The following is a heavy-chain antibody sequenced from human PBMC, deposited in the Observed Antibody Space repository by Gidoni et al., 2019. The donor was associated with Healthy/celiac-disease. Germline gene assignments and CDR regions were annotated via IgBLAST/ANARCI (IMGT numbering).Heavy chain of an antibody. CDR3: ATNQAY. Sequence: QVQLVESGGGVVQPGRSLRLSCAASGFTFSSYGMHWVRQAPGKGLEWVAGISYDGSNKYYADSVKGRFTISRDNSKNTLYLQMNSLRAEDTAVYYCATNQAYWGQGTLVTVSS. CDR2: ISYDGSNK. J-gene: IGHJ4*02. CDR1: GFTFSSYG. V-gene: IGHV3-30*03.